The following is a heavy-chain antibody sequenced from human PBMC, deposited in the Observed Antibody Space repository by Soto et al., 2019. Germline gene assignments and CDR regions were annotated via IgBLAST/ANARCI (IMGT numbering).Heavy chain of an antibody. CDR1: GGSVGTNNW. V-gene: IGHV4-4*02. Sequence: SETLSLTCAVSGGSVGTNNWWGWVRQPPGQGLEWMGEIHFGGTVNFNPTLESRLAMSMDTSKNQVSLRLRSVTAADTAVYYCARAFLLDSSGYYYFDSWGQGTPVT. CDR3: ARAFLLDSSGYYYFDS. D-gene: IGHD3-22*01. CDR2: IHFGGTV. J-gene: IGHJ4*02.